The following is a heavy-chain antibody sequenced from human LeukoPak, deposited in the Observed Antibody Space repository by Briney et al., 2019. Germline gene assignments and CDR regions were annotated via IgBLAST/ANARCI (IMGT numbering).Heavy chain of an antibody. Sequence: SESLSLTCTVSGGSISSYYWSWIRQPPGKGLECIGYIYYGGSIHKNPTLKTRVTMSVDTSKNQFSLKMSSVTAADTAVYYCARHLEYYDILTGFTGAFDIWGQGTTVTVSS. CDR2: IYYGGSI. CDR1: GGSISSYY. J-gene: IGHJ3*02. V-gene: IGHV4-59*08. CDR3: ARHLEYYDILTGFTGAFDI. D-gene: IGHD3-9*01.